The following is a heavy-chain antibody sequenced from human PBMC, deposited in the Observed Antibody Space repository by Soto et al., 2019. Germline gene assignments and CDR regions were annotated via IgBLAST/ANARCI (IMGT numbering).Heavy chain of an antibody. J-gene: IGHJ3*01. V-gene: IGHV3-23*01. CDR2: IITGSGST. D-gene: IGHD3-16*02. CDR1: GFTFTSYA. Sequence: GGSLRLSCAASGFTFTSYAMSWVRQAPGKGLEWVSAIITGSGSTYYADSVKGRFTISRDNTKNTLYLQMNSLRAEDTAVHYCAKDRGIIVKAGDAFDVWGQGTKVTVSS. CDR3: AKDRGIIVKAGDAFDV.